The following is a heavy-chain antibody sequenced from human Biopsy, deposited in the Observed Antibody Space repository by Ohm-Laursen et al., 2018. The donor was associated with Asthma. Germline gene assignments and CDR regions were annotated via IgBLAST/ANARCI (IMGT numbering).Heavy chain of an antibody. V-gene: IGHV3-7*01. D-gene: IGHD3-22*01. CDR1: GFTFTDYW. Sequence: SLRLSCAAPGFTFTDYWMHWVRQAPGKGLEWVANIKHDGTERNHVDSLKGRFTISRDNAKNSLYLQMNSLRAEDTAVYYCARGDSSNWSHYYFDYWGQGTLVTVSS. CDR3: ARGDSSNWSHYYFDY. J-gene: IGHJ4*02. CDR2: IKHDGTER.